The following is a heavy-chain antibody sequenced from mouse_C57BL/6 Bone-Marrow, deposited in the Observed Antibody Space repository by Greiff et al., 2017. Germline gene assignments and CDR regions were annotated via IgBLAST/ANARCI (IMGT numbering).Heavy chain of an antibody. J-gene: IGHJ4*01. CDR3: AREGYYYAMDY. D-gene: IGHD2-2*01. V-gene: IGHV1-81*01. CDR1: GYTFTSYG. Sequence: VQLQQSGAELARPGASVKLSCKASGYTFTSYGISWVKQRTGQGLEWIGEIYPRSGNTYYNEKFKGKDTLTADKSSSTAYMELRSLTSEDSAVYFCAREGYYYAMDYWGQGTSVTVSS. CDR2: IYPRSGNT.